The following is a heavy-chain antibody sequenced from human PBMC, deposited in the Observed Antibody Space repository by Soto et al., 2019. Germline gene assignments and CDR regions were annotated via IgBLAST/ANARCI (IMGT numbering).Heavy chain of an antibody. Sequence: GGSLRLSCAASGFTFSNAGMSWVRQAPGKGLEWVCRIRGKTDGGTTDYAAPVKGRFTISRDDSKNTLYLQMNSLKTEDTAVYYCTTDEIVVVPAASEYFQHWGQGTLVTVSS. V-gene: IGHV3-15*01. CDR1: GFTFSNAG. CDR2: IRGKTDGGTT. J-gene: IGHJ1*01. D-gene: IGHD2-2*01. CDR3: TTDEIVVVPAASEYFQH.